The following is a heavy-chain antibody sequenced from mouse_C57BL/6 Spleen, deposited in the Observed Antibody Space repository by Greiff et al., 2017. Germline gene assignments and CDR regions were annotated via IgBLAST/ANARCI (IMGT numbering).Heavy chain of an antibody. CDR3: ARLGDYYGSIDY. CDR2: ISSGSSTI. Sequence: EVKLVESGGGLVKPGGSLKLSCAASGFTFSDYGMHWVRQAPEKGLEWVAYISSGSSTIYYADTVKGRFTISRDNAKNTLFLQMTSLRSEDTAMYYCARLGDYYGSIDYWGQGTTLTVSS. D-gene: IGHD1-1*01. J-gene: IGHJ2*01. CDR1: GFTFSDYG. V-gene: IGHV5-17*01.